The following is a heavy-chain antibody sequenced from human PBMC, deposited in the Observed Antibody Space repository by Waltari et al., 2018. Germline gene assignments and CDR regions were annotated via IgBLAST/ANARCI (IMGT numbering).Heavy chain of an antibody. V-gene: IGHV1-18*01. J-gene: IGHJ4*02. Sequence: QVQLVQSGTEVKKPGASVKVSCKASGYTFTTYGISWVRQAPGQGLEWMGWISAYNGNTNYAQKLQGRVTMTTDTSTSTAYMELRSLRSDDTAVYYCASYYDSSGYQSWGDYWGQGTLVTVSS. CDR2: ISAYNGNT. CDR1: GYTFTTYG. D-gene: IGHD3-22*01. CDR3: ASYYDSSGYQSWGDY.